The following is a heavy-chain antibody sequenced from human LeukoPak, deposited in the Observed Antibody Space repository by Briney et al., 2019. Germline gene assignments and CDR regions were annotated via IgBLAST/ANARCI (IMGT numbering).Heavy chain of an antibody. Sequence: SETLSLTCTVSGGSISSSSYYWGWIRQPPGKGLEWIGSICYSGSTYYNPSLKSRVTISVDTSKNQFSLKLSSVTAADTAVYYCARGRGYSGYDYWGQGTLVTVSS. CDR2: ICYSGST. CDR1: GGSISSSSYY. V-gene: IGHV4-39*01. CDR3: ARGRGYSGYDY. D-gene: IGHD5-12*01. J-gene: IGHJ4*02.